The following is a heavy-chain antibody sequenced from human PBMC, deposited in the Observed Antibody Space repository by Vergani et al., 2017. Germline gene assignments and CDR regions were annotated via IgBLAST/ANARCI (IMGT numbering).Heavy chain of an antibody. V-gene: IGHV4-31*11. J-gene: IGHJ6*03. CDR3: ARQKDYYMDV. CDR2: IYYSGTT. CDR1: GFSIDNGYY. Sequence: QVQLQESGPGLVKPSETLSLTCAVSGFSIDNGYYWTWVRQRPGMGLDWIGYIYYSGTTYYNPSLESRLTISLDTSENHLSRKLTSVTDADTAVYYCARQKDYYMDVLGKGTTVTVS.